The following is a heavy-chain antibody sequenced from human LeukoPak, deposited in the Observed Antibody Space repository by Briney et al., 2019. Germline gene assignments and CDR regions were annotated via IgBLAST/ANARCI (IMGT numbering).Heavy chain of an antibody. D-gene: IGHD3-22*01. Sequence: GGSLRLSCAASGFTFSDYYMSWIRQAPGKGREGVSYISSSGSTMYYADSGKGRFTISRDNAKNSLYLQMNSLRAEDTAVYYCARDPRTYYYDSSGYYHRRWGQGTLVTVSS. J-gene: IGHJ4*02. CDR1: GFTFSDYY. CDR3: ARDPRTYYYDSSGYYHRR. V-gene: IGHV3-11*01. CDR2: ISSSGSTM.